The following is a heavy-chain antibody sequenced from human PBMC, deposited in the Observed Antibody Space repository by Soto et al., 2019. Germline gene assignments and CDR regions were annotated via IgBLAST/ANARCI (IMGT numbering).Heavy chain of an antibody. CDR2: ISDSGDRT. D-gene: IGHD2-2*01. CDR1: GFTFSSYA. J-gene: IGHJ4*02. CDR3: AKGGGYCTATSCAIDY. V-gene: IGHV3-23*01. Sequence: EVQLLESGGGFIQPGGSLRLSCAASGFTFSSYAMSWVRQAARKGLEWVSAISDSGDRTYHAGSGKGRFTISRDNFKNTVYLQMDSLSPEDTAVYYCAKGGGYCTATSCAIDYWGQGTLVTVSS.